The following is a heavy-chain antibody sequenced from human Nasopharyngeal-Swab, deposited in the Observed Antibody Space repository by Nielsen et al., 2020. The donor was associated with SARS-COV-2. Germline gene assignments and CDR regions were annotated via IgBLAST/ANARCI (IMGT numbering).Heavy chain of an antibody. J-gene: IGHJ4*02. D-gene: IGHD6-19*01. CDR2: IYYTGSP. V-gene: IGHV4-59*08. Sequence: SETLSLTCTVSGGSISGSYWSWIRQPPGKGLEWIGYIYYTGSPRYNPSLKSRVTMSVDTSKNQFSLKLSSVTATDTALYYCARHSYQWNPASHLDYWGQGSLVTVSS. CDR3: ARHSYQWNPASHLDY. CDR1: GGSISGSY.